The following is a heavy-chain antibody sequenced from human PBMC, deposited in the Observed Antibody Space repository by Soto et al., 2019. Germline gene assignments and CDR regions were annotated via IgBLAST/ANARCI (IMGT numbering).Heavy chain of an antibody. CDR1: GFDFNTYG. V-gene: IGHV3-30*18. Sequence: QVQLVQSGGGVVQPGRSLRLSCAASGFDFNTYGLHWVRQAPGKGLEWVAGISFDGGNQYYADSVKGRFTISRDKSNNTLHLQINSLGAEDTATYYCAKDSSVTAAGSGGWFDPWGQGTLVIVSS. D-gene: IGHD6-13*01. CDR2: ISFDGGNQ. J-gene: IGHJ5*02. CDR3: AKDSSVTAAGSGGWFDP.